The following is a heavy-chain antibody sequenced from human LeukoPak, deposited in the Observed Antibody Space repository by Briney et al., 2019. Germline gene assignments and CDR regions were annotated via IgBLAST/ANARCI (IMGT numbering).Heavy chain of an antibody. J-gene: IGHJ6*02. CDR2: INANSGGT. Sequence: GASVKVSCKASGYTFTGYYMHWVRQAPGQGLEWMGWINANSGGTNYAQKFQGRVTMTRDTSISTAYMELSRLRSDDTAVYYCARELWFGESHYYGMDVWGQGTTVTVSS. D-gene: IGHD3-10*01. V-gene: IGHV1-2*02. CDR1: GYTFTGYY. CDR3: ARELWFGESHYYGMDV.